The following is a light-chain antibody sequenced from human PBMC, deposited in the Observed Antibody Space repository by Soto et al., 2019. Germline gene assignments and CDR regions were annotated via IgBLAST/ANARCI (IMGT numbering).Light chain of an antibody. CDR2: DVS. Sequence: QSVLTQPASVSGSPGQSITISCPGTSSDVGGYNYVSWYQQHSGKAPKLMIYDVSNRPSGVSNRFSGSKSGNTASLTISGLQAEDEADYYCSSYSSSSTDVFGTGTKVTVL. V-gene: IGLV2-14*01. J-gene: IGLJ1*01. CDR1: SSDVGGYNY. CDR3: SSYSSSSTDV.